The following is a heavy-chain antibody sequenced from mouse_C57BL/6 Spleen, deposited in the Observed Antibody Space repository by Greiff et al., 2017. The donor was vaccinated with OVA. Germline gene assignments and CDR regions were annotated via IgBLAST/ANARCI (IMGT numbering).Heavy chain of an antibody. CDR1: GFTFSDYG. Sequence: EVKLVESGGGLVKPGGSLKLSCAASGFTFSDYGMHWVRQAPEKGLEWVAYISSGSSTIYYADTVKGRFTISRDNAKNTLFLQMTSLRSEDTAMYYGARGLRPRGYYFDYWGQGTTLTVSS. D-gene: IGHD3-2*02. V-gene: IGHV5-17*01. J-gene: IGHJ2*01. CDR2: ISSGSSTI. CDR3: ARGLRPRGYYFDY.